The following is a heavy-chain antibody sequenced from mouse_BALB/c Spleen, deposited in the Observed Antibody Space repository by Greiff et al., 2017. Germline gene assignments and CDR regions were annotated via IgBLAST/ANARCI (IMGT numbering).Heavy chain of an antibody. Sequence: EVKVVESGGGLVQPGGSLRLSCATSGFTFTDYYMSWVRQPPGKALEWLGFIRNKANGYTTEYSASVKGRFTISRDNSQSILYLQMNTLRAEDSATYYCARDIVYYGSSYDYYAMDYWGQGTSVTVSS. D-gene: IGHD1-1*01. CDR3: ARDIVYYGSSYDYYAMDY. V-gene: IGHV7-3*02. J-gene: IGHJ4*01. CDR2: IRNKANGYTT. CDR1: GFTFTDYY.